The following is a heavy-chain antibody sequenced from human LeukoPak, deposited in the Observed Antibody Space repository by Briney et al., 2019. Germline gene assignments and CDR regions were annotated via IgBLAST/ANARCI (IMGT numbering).Heavy chain of an antibody. CDR3: ARVRGDVVVVAASHLDY. CDR1: GFSFSSYG. CDR2: INGSGGST. V-gene: IGHV3-23*01. J-gene: IGHJ4*02. D-gene: IGHD2-15*01. Sequence: GGSLRLSCAVSGFSFSSYGMSWVRQAPGKGLEWVSAINGSGGSTYYADSVKGRFTIFRDNSKNTLYLQMNSLRAEDTAVYYCARVRGDVVVVAASHLDYWGQGTLVTVSS.